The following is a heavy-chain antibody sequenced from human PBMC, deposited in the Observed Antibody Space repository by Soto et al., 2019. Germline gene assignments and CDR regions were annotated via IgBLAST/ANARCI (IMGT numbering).Heavy chain of an antibody. CDR1: GFTFSSYA. CDR3: ARKFAPEFFDS. CDR2: ISGSGGST. D-gene: IGHD3-10*01. V-gene: IGHV3-23*01. Sequence: GGSLRLSCAASGFTFSSYAMSWVRQAPGKGLEWVSAISGSGGSTYYADSVKGQVTISADKSISTAYLQWTSLEASDTAMYYCARKFAPEFFDSWGQGTLVTVSS. J-gene: IGHJ4*02.